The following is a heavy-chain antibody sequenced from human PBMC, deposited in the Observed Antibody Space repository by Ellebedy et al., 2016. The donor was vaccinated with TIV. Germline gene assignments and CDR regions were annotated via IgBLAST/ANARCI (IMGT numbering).Heavy chain of an antibody. V-gene: IGHV1-2*02. CDR1: GFSFTGHY. CDR2: INPSGNT. CDR3: ARGGIGSSFGWPFFDY. J-gene: IGHJ4*02. D-gene: IGHD5-18*01. Sequence: AASVKVSCKASGFSFTGHYMHWLRQAPGQGLEWLGWINPSGNTFYPQKFQGRVSVTRDMSTSTAYVELSSLPSDDTAVYYCARGGIGSSFGWPFFDYWGQGTLITVSS.